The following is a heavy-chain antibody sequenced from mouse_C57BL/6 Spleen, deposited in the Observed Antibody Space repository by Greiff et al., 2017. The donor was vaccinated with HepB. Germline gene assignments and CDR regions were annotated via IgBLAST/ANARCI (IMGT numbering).Heavy chain of an antibody. J-gene: IGHJ3*01. CDR1: GYTFTDYY. CDR2: INPNNGGT. CDR3: AIAIYYDYDGVFAY. V-gene: IGHV1-26*01. Sequence: EVQLQQSGPELVKPGASVKISCKASGYTFTDYYMNWVKQSHGKSLEWIGDINPNNGGTSYNQKFKGKATLTVDKSSSTAYMELRSLTSEDSAVYYCAIAIYYDYDGVFAYWGQGTLVTVSA. D-gene: IGHD2-4*01.